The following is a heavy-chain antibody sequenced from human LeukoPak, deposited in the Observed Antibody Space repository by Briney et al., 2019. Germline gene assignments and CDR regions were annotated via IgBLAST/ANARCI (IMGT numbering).Heavy chain of an antibody. D-gene: IGHD6-13*01. J-gene: IGHJ2*01. V-gene: IGHV3-74*01. Sequence: PGGSLRLSCAASGFTFSSYWMHWVRQAPGKGLVWVSRINSDGSSTSYADSVKGRFTISRDNAKNTLYLQMNSLRAEDTAVYYCARPPSSSSWYWYFDLWGRGTLVTVSS. CDR3: ARPPSSSSWYWYFDL. CDR1: GFTFSSYW. CDR2: INSDGSST.